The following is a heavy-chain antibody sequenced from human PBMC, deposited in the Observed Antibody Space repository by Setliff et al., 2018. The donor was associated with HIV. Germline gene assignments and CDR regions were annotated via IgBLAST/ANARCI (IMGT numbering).Heavy chain of an antibody. CDR1: GGTFNINA. CDR3: SKVSEHRTSSGSFYYYMDV. Sequence: SVKVSCKSSGGTFNINAVTWVRQAPGQGLEWVGAIIPLFGTANYAQKFQGRVTITADDSTSTVYMEVRSLRSADTAVYYCSKVSEHRTSSGSFYYYMDVWGEGTTVTVS. V-gene: IGHV1-69*13. D-gene: IGHD6-6*01. J-gene: IGHJ6*03. CDR2: IIPLFGTA.